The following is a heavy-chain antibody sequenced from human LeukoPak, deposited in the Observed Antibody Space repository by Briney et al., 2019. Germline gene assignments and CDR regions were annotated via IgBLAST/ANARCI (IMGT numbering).Heavy chain of an antibody. Sequence: ASVKVSCKASVYTFTTHGIDWVRPAPGQGLEWMGWISAHNGNTNYAQSLQGRVTMTTDTSTNTAYMELRSLRPGDTAVYYCASSFKVGGPTWFDPWGQGTLVTVSS. CDR2: ISAHNGNT. D-gene: IGHD1-26*01. J-gene: IGHJ5*02. V-gene: IGHV1-18*01. CDR3: ASSFKVGGPTWFDP. CDR1: VYTFTTHG.